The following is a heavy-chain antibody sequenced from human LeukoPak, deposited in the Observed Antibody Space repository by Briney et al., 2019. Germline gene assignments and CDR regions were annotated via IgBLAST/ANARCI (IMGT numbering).Heavy chain of an antibody. D-gene: IGHD3-10*01. V-gene: IGHV1-46*01. CDR3: ARDPAMVRGGDYYGMDV. CDR2: INPSGGST. J-gene: IGHJ6*04. Sequence: ASVKVSCKASGYTFTSYYMHWVRQAPGQGLEWMGIINPSGGSTSYAQKFQGRVTMTRDTSTSTVYMELSSLRSEDTAVYYCARDPAMVRGGDYYGMDVWDKGTTVTVSS. CDR1: GYTFTSYY.